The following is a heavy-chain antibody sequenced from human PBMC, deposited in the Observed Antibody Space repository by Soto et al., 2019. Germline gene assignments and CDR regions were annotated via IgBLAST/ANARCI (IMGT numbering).Heavy chain of an antibody. CDR3: ASGGSSLNFDS. Sequence: GWSLRLSCAASGFTFRSYWMQWVRQAPGKGLVLVSWINSDGSSTSYADSVKGRFTISRDNAKNTLYLQMNSLRAEDTAVYYCASGGSSLNFDSWGQGT. D-gene: IGHD6-6*01. V-gene: IGHV3-74*01. CDR2: INSDGSST. CDR1: GFTFRSYW. J-gene: IGHJ4*02.